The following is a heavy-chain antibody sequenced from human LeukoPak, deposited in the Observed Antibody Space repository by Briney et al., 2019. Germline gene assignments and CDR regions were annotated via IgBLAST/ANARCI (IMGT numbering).Heavy chain of an antibody. CDR1: GFTFSRYW. D-gene: IGHD7-27*01. Sequence: PGGSLRLSCAASGFTFSRYWMSWVRQAPGKGLDWVANIKHDGSEEYYVDSVKGRFTISRDNAKNSLYLQMNSLRAEDTAVYYCARDDNWGSDYWGQGTLVTVPS. J-gene: IGHJ4*02. V-gene: IGHV3-7*04. CDR3: ARDDNWGSDY. CDR2: IKHDGSEE.